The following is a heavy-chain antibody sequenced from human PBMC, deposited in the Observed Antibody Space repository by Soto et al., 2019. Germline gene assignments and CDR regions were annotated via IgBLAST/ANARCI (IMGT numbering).Heavy chain of an antibody. D-gene: IGHD6-19*01. CDR1: GFTFSSYA. Sequence: QVQLVESGGGVVQPGRSLRLSCAASGFTFSSYAMHWVRQAPGKGLEWVAVISYDGSNKYYADSVKGRFTISRDNSKNTLYLQMNSLRAEDTAVYYCAGDFISGWAYYYYHGMDVWGQGTTVTVSS. CDR3: AGDFISGWAYYYYHGMDV. J-gene: IGHJ6*02. V-gene: IGHV3-30-3*01. CDR2: ISYDGSNK.